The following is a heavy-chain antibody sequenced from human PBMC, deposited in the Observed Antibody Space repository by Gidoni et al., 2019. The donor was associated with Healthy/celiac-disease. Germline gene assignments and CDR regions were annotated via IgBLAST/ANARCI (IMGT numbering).Heavy chain of an antibody. CDR3: ARSIHLRGYVDAFDI. CDR1: GYTFTSYY. D-gene: IGHD3-9*01. Sequence: QVQLVQSGAEVKKPGASVEVSCKASGYTFTSYYMHWVRQAPGQGLEWMGIINPSGGSTSYAQKFQGRVTMTRDTSTSTVYMELSSLRSEDTAVYYCARSIHLRGYVDAFDIWGQGTMVTVSS. CDR2: INPSGGST. V-gene: IGHV1-46*01. J-gene: IGHJ3*02.